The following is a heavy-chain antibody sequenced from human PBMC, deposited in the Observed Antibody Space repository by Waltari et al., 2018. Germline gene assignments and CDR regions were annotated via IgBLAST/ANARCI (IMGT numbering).Heavy chain of an antibody. V-gene: IGHV4-34*01. CDR1: CGSFSGYY. Sequence: QVQLQQWGAGLLKPSETLSLTCAVYCGSFSGYYCRWIRQAPGTGLEWIGGINHSGSHNYNPSLKSRVTISVDTSENQFSLKLSSVTAADTAVYYCASAPAKYCAGGGCPEYYQHWGQGSLVTVTS. CDR2: INHSGSH. CDR3: ASAPAKYCAGGGCPEYYQH. J-gene: IGHJ1*01. D-gene: IGHD2-8*02.